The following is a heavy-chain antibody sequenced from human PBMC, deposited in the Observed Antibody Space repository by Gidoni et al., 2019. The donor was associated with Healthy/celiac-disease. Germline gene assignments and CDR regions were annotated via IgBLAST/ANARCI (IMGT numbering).Heavy chain of an antibody. CDR3: AKDIGDFWSGYSKTAPGVRPDYYGMDV. V-gene: IGHV3-9*01. D-gene: IGHD3-3*01. Sequence: EVQLVESGGGLVQPGRSLRLSCAASGFTFYDYAMHWVRQAPGKGLEWVSGISWNSGSIGYADSVKGRFTISRDNAKNSLYLQMNSLRAEDTALYYCAKDIGDFWSGYSKTAPGVRPDYYGMDVWGQGTTVTVSS. J-gene: IGHJ6*02. CDR2: ISWNSGSI. CDR1: GFTFYDYA.